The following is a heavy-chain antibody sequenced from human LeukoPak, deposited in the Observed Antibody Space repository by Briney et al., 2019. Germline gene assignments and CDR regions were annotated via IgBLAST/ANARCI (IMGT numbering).Heavy chain of an antibody. Sequence: GGSLRLSCAASGFTFSSYWMLWVRQAPGKGLVWVSLINSDGTTTTYADSVKGRFTISRDNAKSTLYLQMNSLRDEDTAVYYCARTSEWSVYYYMDVWGKGTTVTVSS. CDR2: INSDGTTT. CDR3: ARTSEWSVYYYMDV. D-gene: IGHD3-3*01. CDR1: GFTFSSYW. V-gene: IGHV3-74*01. J-gene: IGHJ6*03.